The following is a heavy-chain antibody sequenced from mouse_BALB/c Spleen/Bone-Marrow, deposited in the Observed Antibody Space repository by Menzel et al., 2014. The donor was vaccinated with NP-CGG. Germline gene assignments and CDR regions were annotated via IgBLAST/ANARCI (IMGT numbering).Heavy chain of an antibody. D-gene: IGHD2-1*01. J-gene: IGHJ1*01. Sequence: KQSGSELVRPGASVKLSCKASGYTFTSYWMHWVKQRHGQGLEWIGNIYPGSGSTNYDEKFKSKGTLTVDTSSSTAYMLLSSLTSEDSAVYYCTRGDGNYWYFDVWGAGTTVTVSS. V-gene: IGHV1S22*01. CDR2: IYPGSGST. CDR3: TRGDGNYWYFDV. CDR1: GYTFTSYW.